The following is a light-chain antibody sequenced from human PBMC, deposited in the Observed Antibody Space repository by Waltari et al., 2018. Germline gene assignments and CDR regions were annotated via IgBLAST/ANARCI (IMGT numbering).Light chain of an antibody. CDR3: HSFDTSLSDGVV. CDR2: GNN. J-gene: IGLJ3*02. V-gene: IGLV1-40*01. CDR1: SSNIGAGHD. Sequence: QSMLTQPPSVSGAPGQRVTISCTGSSSNIGAGHDVHWYQVFPGTGPKLLIYGNNHRPSGVPDRFSGSKSCTSASLTITGLQAEDEADYYCHSFDTSLSDGVVFGGGTKVTVL.